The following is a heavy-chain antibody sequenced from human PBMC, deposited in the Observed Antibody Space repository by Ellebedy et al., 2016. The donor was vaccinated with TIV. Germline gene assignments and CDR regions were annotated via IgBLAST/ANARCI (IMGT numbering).Heavy chain of an antibody. D-gene: IGHD3-10*01. Sequence: GGSLRLSCAVSGFTFSSYWMHWVRQAPGKGLVWVSRINSDGSSTSYADSVKGRFTISRDNAKNTLYLQMNSLRAEDTAVYYCAKDISFMVRGPLDYWGQGTLVTVSS. V-gene: IGHV3-74*01. CDR1: GFTFSSYW. J-gene: IGHJ4*02. CDR3: AKDISFMVRGPLDY. CDR2: INSDGSST.